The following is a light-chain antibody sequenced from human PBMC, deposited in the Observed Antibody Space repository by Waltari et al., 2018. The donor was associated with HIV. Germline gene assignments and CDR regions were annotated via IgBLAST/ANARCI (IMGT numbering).Light chain of an antibody. CDR1: ALPTRF. V-gene: IGLV3-10*01. CDR2: EDS. Sequence: SYELTQPPSVSVSPGQTARIPCSGDALPTRFAYWYQQKSGQAPVLVIYEDSKRPSGIPERFSGSSSGTMATLTISGAQVEDEADYYCYSRDSSGNSWVFGGGTKLTVL. CDR3: YSRDSSGNSWV. J-gene: IGLJ3*02.